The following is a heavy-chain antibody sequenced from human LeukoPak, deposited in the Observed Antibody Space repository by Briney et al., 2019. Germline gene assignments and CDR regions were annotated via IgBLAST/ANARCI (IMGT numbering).Heavy chain of an antibody. J-gene: IGHJ5*02. CDR3: ARTYSSSAAWFDP. D-gene: IGHD6-6*01. CDR1: GGTFSSYA. V-gene: IGHV1-69*06. CDR2: IIPIFGTA. Sequence: SVKVSCKASGGTFSSYAISWVRQAPGQGLEWMGGIIPIFGTANYAQKFQGRVTITADKSTSTAYMELSSLRSEDTAVYYCARTYSSSAAWFDPWGQGTLVTVSS.